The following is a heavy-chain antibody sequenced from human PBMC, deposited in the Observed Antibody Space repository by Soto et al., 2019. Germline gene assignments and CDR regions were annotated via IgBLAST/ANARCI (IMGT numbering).Heavy chain of an antibody. CDR2: IIPIFVTA. D-gene: IGHD3-22*01. Sequence: QVQLVQSGAEVKKPGSSVKVSCKASGGTFSSYAISWVRQAPGQGLEWMGEIIPIFVTANYAQKFQRRVTITADESKSTAYMELSSLRSEDTAVYYCARDRGPSSGYYPYWFDPWGQGTLVTVSS. CDR3: ARDRGPSSGYYPYWFDP. CDR1: GGTFSSYA. J-gene: IGHJ5*02. V-gene: IGHV1-69*12.